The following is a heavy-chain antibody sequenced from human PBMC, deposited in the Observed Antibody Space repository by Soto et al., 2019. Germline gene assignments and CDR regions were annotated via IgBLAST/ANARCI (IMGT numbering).Heavy chain of an antibody. CDR1: GFTFSSYE. V-gene: IGHV3-48*03. CDR2: ISSSGSTI. Sequence: GSLRLSCAASGFTFSSYEMNWVRQAPGKGLEWVSYISSSGSTIYYADSVKGRFTISRDNAKNSLYLQMNSLRAEDTAVYYCARMPIPDRYIYCNLDYWGQLT. J-gene: IGHJ4*02. D-gene: IGHD5-18*01. CDR3: ARMPIPDRYIYCNLDY.